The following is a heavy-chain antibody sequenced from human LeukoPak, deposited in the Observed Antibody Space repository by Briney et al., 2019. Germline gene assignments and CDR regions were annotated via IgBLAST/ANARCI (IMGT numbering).Heavy chain of an antibody. CDR2: ISAYNGNT. CDR3: ARGAPYYDIFGGGAGAFDI. Sequence: ASVKVSCKASGYTFTNYGISWVRQAPGQGLEWMGWISAYNGNTNYAQKLQGRVTMTTDTSTSTAYMELRSLRSDDTAVYYCARGAPYYDIFGGGAGAFDIWGQGTMVTVSS. CDR1: GYTFTNYG. V-gene: IGHV1-18*01. D-gene: IGHD3-9*01. J-gene: IGHJ3*02.